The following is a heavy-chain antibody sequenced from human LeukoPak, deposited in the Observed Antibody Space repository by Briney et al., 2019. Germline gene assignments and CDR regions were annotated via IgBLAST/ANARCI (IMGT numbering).Heavy chain of an antibody. Sequence: GGSLRLSCAASGFTVSSNYTSWVRQAPGKGLEWVSVIYSGGSTYYADSVKGRFTISRDNSKNTLYLQMNSLRAEDTAVYYCARTGENGDFFDYWGQGTLVTVSS. CDR3: ARTGENGDFFDY. D-gene: IGHD4-17*01. V-gene: IGHV3-66*02. CDR1: GFTVSSNY. J-gene: IGHJ4*02. CDR2: IYSGGST.